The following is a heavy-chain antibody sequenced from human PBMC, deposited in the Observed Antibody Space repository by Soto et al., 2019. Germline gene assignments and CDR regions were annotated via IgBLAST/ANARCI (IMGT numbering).Heavy chain of an antibody. CDR1: GASISSGNFH. CDR2: IYHGGST. Sequence: QLQLQESGPGLVKPSETLSLTCALSGASISSGNFHWGWIRQPRGKGLEWIATIYHGGSTYYNPSLKSRVTISIDTSKSQFYLNLSSVTAADTAVYYCARRWCSDRSCYYFDYWGQGVLVTVSS. D-gene: IGHD2-8*01. J-gene: IGHJ4*02. V-gene: IGHV4-39*01. CDR3: ARRWCSDRSCYYFDY.